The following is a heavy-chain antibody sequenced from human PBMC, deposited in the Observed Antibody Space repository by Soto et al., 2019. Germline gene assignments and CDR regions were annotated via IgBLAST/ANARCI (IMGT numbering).Heavy chain of an antibody. CDR1: GGSIRSYY. CDR3: ARDVSSSVYYYYGLDV. J-gene: IGHJ6*02. CDR2: IHYTGST. V-gene: IGHV4-59*01. Sequence: PSETLSVTCTVSGGSIRSYYRNWIRQPPGKGLEWIGYIHYTGSTNYNPSLKSRVTISGDTSKNQFSLKVTSVTAADTAVYYCARDVSSSVYYYYGLDVWGQGTTVTVSS.